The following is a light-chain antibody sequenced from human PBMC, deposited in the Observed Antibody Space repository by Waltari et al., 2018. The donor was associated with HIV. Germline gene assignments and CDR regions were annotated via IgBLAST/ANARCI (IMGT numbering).Light chain of an antibody. V-gene: IGLV1-40*01. Sequence: QSVLTQPPSVSGAPGQRVTISCTGSSSNIGAGYDVHWYQQLPGTAPKLLIYCNSNRPSGVPDRCSGSKSGTSSSLAITGLQAEDEADYYCQSYDSSLSGSVCGGGTKLTVL. CDR2: CNS. J-gene: IGLJ3*02. CDR3: QSYDSSLSGSV. CDR1: SSNIGAGYD.